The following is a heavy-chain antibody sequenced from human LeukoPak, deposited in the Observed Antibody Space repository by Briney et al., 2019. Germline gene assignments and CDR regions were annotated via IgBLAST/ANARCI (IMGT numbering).Heavy chain of an antibody. Sequence: SQTLSLTCTASGDSISSGSYYWSWVRQHPGKGLEWIGYIYYRGSIYYNPSLKSRATMSVDASKNQFSLILSSVTAADTAVYYCARAPIHGTQPIDYWGQGVLVTVSS. CDR3: ARAPIHGTQPIDY. V-gene: IGHV4-31*03. J-gene: IGHJ4*02. CDR2: IYYRGSI. D-gene: IGHD1-1*01. CDR1: GDSISSGSYY.